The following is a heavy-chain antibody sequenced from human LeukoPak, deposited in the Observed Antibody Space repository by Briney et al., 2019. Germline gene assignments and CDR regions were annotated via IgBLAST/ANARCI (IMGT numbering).Heavy chain of an antibody. J-gene: IGHJ6*03. CDR3: ARDDGLPYSSDWYGIRSYYYYMDV. CDR2: ISSSGSTI. Sequence: GGSLRLSCAASGFTFSSYEMNWVRQAPGKGLEWVSYISSSGSTIYYADSVKGRFTISRDNAKNSLYLQMNSLRAEDTAVYYCARDDGLPYSSDWYGIRSYYYYMDVWGKGTTVTVSS. D-gene: IGHD6-19*01. CDR1: GFTFSSYE. V-gene: IGHV3-48*03.